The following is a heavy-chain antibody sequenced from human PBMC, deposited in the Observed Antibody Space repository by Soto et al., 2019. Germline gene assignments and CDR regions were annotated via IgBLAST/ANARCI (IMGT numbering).Heavy chain of an antibody. J-gene: IGHJ5*02. V-gene: IGHV1-3*01. CDR2: INAGNGNT. Sequence: ASVKVSCKASGYTFTSYAMHWVRQALGQRLEWMGWINAGNGNTKYSQKFQGRVTITRDTSASTAYMELSSLRSEDTAVYYCARYGYILTGYYSPRYNWFDPWGQGTLVTVSS. D-gene: IGHD3-9*01. CDR3: ARYGYILTGYYSPRYNWFDP. CDR1: GYTFTSYA.